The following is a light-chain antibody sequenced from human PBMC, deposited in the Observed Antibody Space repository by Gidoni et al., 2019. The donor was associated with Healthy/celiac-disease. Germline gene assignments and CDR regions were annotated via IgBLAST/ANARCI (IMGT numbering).Light chain of an antibody. Sequence: DIQMTQPPSSLSASVGDRVTITCRASQSISSYLNWYQQKPGKAPKLLIYAASSLQSGVPSRFSGSGSGTDFTLTISSLQPEDFATYYCQQGYSTLWTFGQGTKVEIK. V-gene: IGKV1-39*01. CDR3: QQGYSTLWT. CDR1: QSISSY. CDR2: AAS. J-gene: IGKJ1*01.